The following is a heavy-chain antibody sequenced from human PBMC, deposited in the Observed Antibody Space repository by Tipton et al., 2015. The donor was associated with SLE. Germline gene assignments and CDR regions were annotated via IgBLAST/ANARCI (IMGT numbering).Heavy chain of an antibody. CDR1: GGSISSHY. D-gene: IGHD3-10*01. CDR3: ASAKFGELWRFDP. V-gene: IGHV4-4*08. J-gene: IGHJ5*02. CDR2: IYTSGST. Sequence: TLSLTCTVSGGSISSHYWSWIRQPPGKGLEWIGRIYTSGSTNYNPSLKSRVTISVDTSKNQFSLKLSSVTAADTAVYYCASAKFGELWRFDPWGQGTLVTVSS.